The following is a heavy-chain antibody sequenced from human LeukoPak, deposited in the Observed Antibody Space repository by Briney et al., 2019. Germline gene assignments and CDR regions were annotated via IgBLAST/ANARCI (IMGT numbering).Heavy chain of an antibody. J-gene: IGHJ3*02. Sequence: ASVKVSCKASGYTFTSYGISWVRQAPGQGLEGMGWISAYNCNTNYAQKLQGRVTMTTDTSTSTAYMELRSLRSDDTAVYYCARGGGYCSSTSCYTDDAFDIWGQGTMVTVSS. D-gene: IGHD2-2*02. CDR1: GYTFTSYG. V-gene: IGHV1-18*01. CDR2: ISAYNCNT. CDR3: ARGGGYCSSTSCYTDDAFDI.